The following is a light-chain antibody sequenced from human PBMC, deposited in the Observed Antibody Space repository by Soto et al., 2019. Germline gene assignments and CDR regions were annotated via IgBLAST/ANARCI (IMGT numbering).Light chain of an antibody. J-gene: IGKJ1*01. V-gene: IGKV1-5*03. CDR2: KAS. CDR1: QTISSW. CDR3: QHYGGMWT. Sequence: DIQMTQSPSTLSGSVGDRVTITCRASQTISSWLAWYQQKPGKAPKLLIYKASTLESGVPSRFSGGRSGTEFILTISSLQPDDFATYYCQHYGGMWTFGQGTKVDIK.